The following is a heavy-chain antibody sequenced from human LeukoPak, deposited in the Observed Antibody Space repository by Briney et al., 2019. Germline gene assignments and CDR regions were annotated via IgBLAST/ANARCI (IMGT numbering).Heavy chain of an antibody. J-gene: IGHJ4*02. CDR3: ASPFGYSSSWYDDY. D-gene: IGHD6-13*01. CDR1: GFTFSSYG. CDR2: IRYDGGNK. Sequence: PGGSLRLSCAASGFTFSSYGMHWVRQAPGKGLEWVAFIRYDGGNKYYADSVKGRFTISRDNSKNTLYLQMNSLRAEDTAVYYCASPFGYSSSWYDDYWGQGTLVTVSS. V-gene: IGHV3-30*02.